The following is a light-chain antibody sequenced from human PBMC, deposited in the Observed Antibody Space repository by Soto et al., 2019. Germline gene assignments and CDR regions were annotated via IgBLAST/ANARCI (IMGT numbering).Light chain of an antibody. V-gene: IGLV2-14*01. CDR2: DVS. J-gene: IGLJ3*02. CDR3: ASYTMSATMV. CDR1: TNDVGGHTL. Sequence: QPVLTQPASVSGSPGQSITISCTGSTNDVGGHTLVSWYQHHPGKAPQLVIFDVSSRPPGVSHRFSGSKSGNTASLTISGLQAEDEANYYCASYTMSATMVFGGGTKVTVL.